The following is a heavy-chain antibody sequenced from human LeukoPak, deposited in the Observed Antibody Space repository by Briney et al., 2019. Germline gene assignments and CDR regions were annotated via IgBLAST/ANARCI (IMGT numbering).Heavy chain of an antibody. CDR2: ISWNSGSV. CDR1: GFTFSSYA. V-gene: IGHV3-9*01. Sequence: GGSLRPSCAASGFTFSSYAVPWVRQAPGKGLEWVSGISWNSGSVGYADSVKGRFTISRDNAKNSLYLQMNSLRAEDTALYYCAKDQYSSSSSFDYWGQGTLVTVSS. J-gene: IGHJ4*02. CDR3: AKDQYSSSSSFDY. D-gene: IGHD6-6*01.